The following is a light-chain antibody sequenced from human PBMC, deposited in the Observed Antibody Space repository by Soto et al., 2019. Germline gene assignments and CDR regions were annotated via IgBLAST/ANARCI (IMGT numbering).Light chain of an antibody. CDR3: QQYSSYSYS. J-gene: IGKJ2*03. Sequence: DIQMTQSPSTLSASVGDRVTITCRASQSTSSWLAWYQHKPGKAPKLLIYKTSILESGVPSRFSGSGAGTEFTLTIGCLQADDFATYYCQQYSSYSYSFGQGTKLEIK. V-gene: IGKV1-5*03. CDR1: QSTSSW. CDR2: KTS.